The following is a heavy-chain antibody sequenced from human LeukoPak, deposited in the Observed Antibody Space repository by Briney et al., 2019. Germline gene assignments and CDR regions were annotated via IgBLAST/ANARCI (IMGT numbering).Heavy chain of an antibody. V-gene: IGHV4-38-2*02. J-gene: IGHJ5*02. CDR3: ARTAWGSSSWYLRWFDP. D-gene: IGHD6-13*01. CDR1: GYSISSGYY. CDR2: IYHSGST. Sequence: PSETLSLTCTVSGYSISSGYYWGWIRQPPGKGLEWIGSIYHSGSTYYNPSLKSRVTISVDTSKNQFSLKLSSVTAADTAVYYCARTAWGSSSWYLRWFDPWGQGTLVTVSS.